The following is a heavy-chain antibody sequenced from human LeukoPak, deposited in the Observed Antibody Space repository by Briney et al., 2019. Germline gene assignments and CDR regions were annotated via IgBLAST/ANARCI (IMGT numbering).Heavy chain of an antibody. CDR2: IYYSGST. J-gene: IGHJ4*02. D-gene: IGHD4-17*01. Sequence: SSETLSLTCAVSGGSISSGGYPWSWIRQPPGKGLEWIGYIYYSGSTSYNPSLKSRVTISVDTSKNQFSLKLSSVTAADTAVYYCARDIYDYGDYGLDYWGQGTLVTVSS. V-gene: IGHV4-30-4*07. CDR1: GGSISSGGYP. CDR3: ARDIYDYGDYGLDY.